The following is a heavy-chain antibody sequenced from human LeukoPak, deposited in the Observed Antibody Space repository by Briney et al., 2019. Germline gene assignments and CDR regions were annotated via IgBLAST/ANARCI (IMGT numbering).Heavy chain of an antibody. CDR2: FDPEDGET. D-gene: IGHD3-22*01. Sequence: ASVKVSCKVSGYTLTELSMHWVRQAPGKGLEWMGGFDPEDGETIYAQKFQGRVTMTEDTSTDTAYMELSSLRSEDTAVYYCATDLGSSSGYYFEAPLVWYNWGQGTLVTVSS. V-gene: IGHV1-24*01. CDR3: ATDLGSSSGYYFEAPLVWYN. J-gene: IGHJ4*02. CDR1: GYTLTELS.